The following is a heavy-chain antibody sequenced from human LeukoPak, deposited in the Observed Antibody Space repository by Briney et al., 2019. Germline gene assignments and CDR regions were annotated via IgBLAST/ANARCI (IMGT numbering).Heavy chain of an antibody. J-gene: IGHJ4*02. Sequence: GASVKVSFKASGYTVIDYQIHWVRQAPGQGLEWMGWIKPNSGGTNYPQKFRGRVTLTRDMSISTAYMELNSLQSDDTAVYYCARGRGRVLDTEVMDYWGQGTLVTVSS. CDR1: GYTVIDYQ. CDR2: IKPNSGGT. V-gene: IGHV1-2*02. CDR3: ARGRGRVLDTEVMDY. D-gene: IGHD2-8*02.